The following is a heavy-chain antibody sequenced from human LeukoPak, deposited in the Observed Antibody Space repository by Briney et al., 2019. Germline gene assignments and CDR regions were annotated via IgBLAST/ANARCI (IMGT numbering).Heavy chain of an antibody. J-gene: IGHJ4*02. V-gene: IGHV3-33*01. CDR1: GFTFSSYG. CDR2: IGYDGRNK. D-gene: IGHD3-16*01. CDR3: ARRGGFDY. Sequence: PGGSLRLSCAASGFTFSSYGMHWVRQAPGKGLEWVAFIGYDGRNKHYADSVKGRFTISRDNAKNSLYLQMNSLRAEDTAVYYCARRGGFDYWGQGTLVTVSS.